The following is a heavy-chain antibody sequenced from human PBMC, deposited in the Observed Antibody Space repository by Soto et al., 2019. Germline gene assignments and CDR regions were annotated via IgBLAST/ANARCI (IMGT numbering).Heavy chain of an antibody. CDR2: ISSSSSTI. J-gene: IGHJ3*02. Sequence: AGGSLRLSCEGSGLTFSSYSMHWVRQAPGKGLEWVSHISSSSSTIYYADSVKGRFTISRDNAKNSLYLQMNSLRDEDTAVYYCARDENIVGARQGFFFDIWGQGTMVTVSS. V-gene: IGHV3-48*02. D-gene: IGHD1-26*01. CDR3: ARDENIVGARQGFFFDI. CDR1: GLTFSSYS.